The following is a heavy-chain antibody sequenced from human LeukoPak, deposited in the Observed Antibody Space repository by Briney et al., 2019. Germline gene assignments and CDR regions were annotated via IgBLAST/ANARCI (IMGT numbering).Heavy chain of an antibody. CDR2: ISGDGGST. Sequence: PGGSLRLSXAASGFTFDDYAMHWVCQAPGKGLEWVSLISGDGGSTYYADSVKGRFTISRDNSKNSLYLQMNSLRTEDTALYYCATTIGSPWGQGTMVTVSS. J-gene: IGHJ3*01. CDR1: GFTFDDYA. CDR3: ATTIGSP. D-gene: IGHD2-2*01. V-gene: IGHV3-43*02.